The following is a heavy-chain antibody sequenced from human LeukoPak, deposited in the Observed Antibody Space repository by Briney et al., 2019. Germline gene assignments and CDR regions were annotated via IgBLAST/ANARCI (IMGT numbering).Heavy chain of an antibody. CDR1: GGSISRGGYY. CDR2: IYYSGST. D-gene: IGHD3-16*01. J-gene: IGHJ4*02. V-gene: IGHV4-31*03. Sequence: SETLSLTCTVSGGSISRGGYYWSWIRQHPGKGLEWIGYIYYSGSTYYNPSLKSRVTISVDTSKDQFYQPLSSVTAADTAVYYCARGGGGNFDYWGRGTLVTVSS. CDR3: ARGGGGNFDY.